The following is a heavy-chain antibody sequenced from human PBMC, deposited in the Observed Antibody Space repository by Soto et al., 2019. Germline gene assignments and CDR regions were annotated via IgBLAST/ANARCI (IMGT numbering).Heavy chain of an antibody. Sequence: GSLRLSCAASGFTFSSYAMHWVRQAPGKGLEWVAVISYDGSNKYYADSVKGRFTISRDNSENTLYLQMNSLRAEDTAVYYCARDPRPYCSGGSCPATSWGQGTLVTVSS. J-gene: IGHJ5*02. V-gene: IGHV3-30-3*01. CDR1: GFTFSSYA. CDR2: ISYDGSNK. D-gene: IGHD2-15*01. CDR3: ARDPRPYCSGGSCPATS.